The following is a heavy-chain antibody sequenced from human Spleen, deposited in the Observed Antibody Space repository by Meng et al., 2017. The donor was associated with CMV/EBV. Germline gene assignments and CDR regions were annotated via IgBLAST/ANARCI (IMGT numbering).Heavy chain of an antibody. D-gene: IGHD6-13*01. CDR2: IRYDGGNK. Sequence: GGSLRLSCEASGFTFSDYAMHWVRQAPGKGLEWVAVIRYDGGNKRFGDSVKGRFTISRDNSKNTLYLQMNSLRAEDTAVYYCAKQGLAIAAAGTFDYWGQGTLVTVSS. CDR3: AKQGLAIAAAGTFDY. CDR1: GFTFSDYA. V-gene: IGHV3-30*02. J-gene: IGHJ4*02.